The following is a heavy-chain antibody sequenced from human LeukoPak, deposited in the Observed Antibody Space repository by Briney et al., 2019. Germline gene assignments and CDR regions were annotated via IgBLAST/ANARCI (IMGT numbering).Heavy chain of an antibody. V-gene: IGHV4-61*02. D-gene: IGHD2-2*01. J-gene: IGHJ6*02. CDR2: IYTSGGT. Sequence: SETLSLTCTVSGGSISNLDYYWTWIRQPAGKRLEWIGRIYTSGGTNYNPSLKSRVTTSVDKSKNQISLNLASLTAADTALYYCAGRGSSSGTFDVWGQGTTVTVSS. CDR3: AGRGSSSGTFDV. CDR1: GGSISNLDYY.